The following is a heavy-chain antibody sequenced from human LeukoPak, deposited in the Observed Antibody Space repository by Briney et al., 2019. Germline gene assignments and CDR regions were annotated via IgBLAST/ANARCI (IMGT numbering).Heavy chain of an antibody. D-gene: IGHD6-19*01. CDR3: AKGDSSGPFDY. V-gene: IGHV3-21*04. CDR1: GFTFSSYS. CDR2: ISSSSSYI. Sequence: GGSLRLSCAASGFTFSSYSMNWVRQAPGKGLEWVSSISSSSSYIYYADSVKGRFTISRDNAKNSLYLQMNSLRAEDTALYYCAKGDSSGPFDYWGQGTLVTVSS. J-gene: IGHJ4*02.